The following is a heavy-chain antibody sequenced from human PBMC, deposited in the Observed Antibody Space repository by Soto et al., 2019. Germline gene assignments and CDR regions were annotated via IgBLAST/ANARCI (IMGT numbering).Heavy chain of an antibody. J-gene: IGHJ6*02. CDR2: IQHIGIP. CDR3: VSNGYYSLGV. D-gene: IGHD3-22*01. V-gene: IGHV4-4*02. CDR1: GASISSNDW. Sequence: QVRLQESGPGLVKPSGTLSLTCVVSGASISSNDWWSWVRQSPGKGLEWIAEIQHIGIPNYNPSLRSRGPLPLDRSKIQLSLDLRAVTGADTAVYFCVSNGYYSLGVWGQGPTVTVSS.